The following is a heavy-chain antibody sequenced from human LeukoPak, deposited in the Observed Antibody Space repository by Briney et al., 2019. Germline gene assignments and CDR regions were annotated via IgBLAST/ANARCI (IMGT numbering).Heavy chain of an antibody. CDR3: AKDRNYYGSGMGYY. CDR1: GFTLSSYG. D-gene: IGHD3-10*01. V-gene: IGHV3-30*02. J-gene: IGHJ4*02. CDR2: IRYDGSNK. Sequence: GGSLRLSCAASGFTLSSYGMHWVRQAPGKGLEWVAFIRYDGSNKYYADSVKGRFTISRDNSKNTLYLQMNSLRAEDTAVYYCAKDRNYYGSGMGYYWGQGTLVTVSS.